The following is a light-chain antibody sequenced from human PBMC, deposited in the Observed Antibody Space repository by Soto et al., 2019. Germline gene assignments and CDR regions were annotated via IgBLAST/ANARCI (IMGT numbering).Light chain of an antibody. CDR3: QQYINWPLT. J-gene: IGKJ4*01. CDR1: QSVRSGY. CDR2: AAS. Sequence: EIVLTQSPATLSLSPGERATLSCRASQSVRSGYFAWYQQKPGQAPRLLIVAASDRATDIPDRFSGGGSGTDFTLTISRLEPEDSAVYHCQQYINWPLTFGGGTKVEIK. V-gene: IGKV3D-20*02.